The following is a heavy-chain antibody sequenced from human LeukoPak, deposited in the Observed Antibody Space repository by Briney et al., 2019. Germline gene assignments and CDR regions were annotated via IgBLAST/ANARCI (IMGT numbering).Heavy chain of an antibody. V-gene: IGHV3-23*01. CDR2: IICSGGST. J-gene: IGHJ6*03. CDR3: AKDRGDCSSTSCPRSPYYYYYMDV. CDR1: GFTFSSYA. Sequence: GGSLRLSCAASGFTFSSYAMSWVRQAPGKGLEWVSAIICSGGSTYYADSVKGRFTISRDNSKNTLYLQMNSLRAEDTAVYYCAKDRGDCSSTSCPRSPYYYYYMDVWGKGTTVTVSS. D-gene: IGHD2-2*01.